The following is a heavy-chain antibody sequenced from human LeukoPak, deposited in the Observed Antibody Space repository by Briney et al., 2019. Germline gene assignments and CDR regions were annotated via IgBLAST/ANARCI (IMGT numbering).Heavy chain of an antibody. CDR2: IISTYGAS. CDR1: GDTVRKYA. D-gene: IGHD5-18*01. Sequence: SVKVSCKASGDTVRKYAIGWVRQAPGHGLEWIGGIISTYGASNYAQKFQGRVTLTTDESANTAYMELRSLRSEDTAVYYCARDRTGYGNYYFDSWGQGTPVTVSS. J-gene: IGHJ4*02. CDR3: ARDRTGYGNYYFDS. V-gene: IGHV1-69*05.